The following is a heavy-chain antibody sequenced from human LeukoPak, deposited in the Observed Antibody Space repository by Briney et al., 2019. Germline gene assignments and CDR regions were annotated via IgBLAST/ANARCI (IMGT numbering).Heavy chain of an antibody. CDR3: AKDSSSSNYYYGMDV. V-gene: IGHV3-30*18. J-gene: IGHJ6*02. CDR1: GFTFSSYG. Sequence: PGGSLRLSCAASGFTFSSYGMHWVRQAPGKGLEWVAVISDDGSNKYYVDSVKGRVTISRDNSKNTLFLHMNSLRAVDTAVYYCAKDSSSSNYYYGMDVWGQGTTVTVSS. D-gene: IGHD6-6*01. CDR2: ISDDGSNK.